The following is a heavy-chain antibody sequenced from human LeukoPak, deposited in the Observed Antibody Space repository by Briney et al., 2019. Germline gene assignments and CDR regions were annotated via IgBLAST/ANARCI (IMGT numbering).Heavy chain of an antibody. Sequence: GGSLRLSCAASGFIFKTYAMHWVRQAPGKGLEWVTMIWYDGSNKYYGDSVKGRFTISRDNSKNTVYLQMNSLRVEDTAVYYCARGWGEGGQGTLVTVSS. CDR3: ARGWGE. D-gene: IGHD3-10*01. J-gene: IGHJ4*02. CDR1: GFIFKTYA. CDR2: IWYDGSNK. V-gene: IGHV3-33*01.